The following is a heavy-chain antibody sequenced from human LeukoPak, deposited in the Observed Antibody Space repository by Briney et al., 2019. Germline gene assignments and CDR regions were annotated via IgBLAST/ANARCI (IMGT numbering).Heavy chain of an antibody. D-gene: IGHD1-26*01. Sequence: PSETLSLTCSVSGDSISTFHWHWLRQPPGKALEWVGYIFSSDITNFNPSLRSRVTISVDTSKNQFSLKLRSVTAADTAVYFCARSDGIVGEEAWFVPWGQGPLVTVSS. CDR1: GDSISTFH. J-gene: IGHJ5*02. CDR2: IFSSDIT. V-gene: IGHV4-4*09. CDR3: ARSDGIVGEEAWFVP.